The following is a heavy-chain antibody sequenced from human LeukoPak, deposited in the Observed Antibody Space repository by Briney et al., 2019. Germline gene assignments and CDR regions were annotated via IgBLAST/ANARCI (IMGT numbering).Heavy chain of an antibody. CDR3: ARVIPVTTYYYGSGSSNWFDP. D-gene: IGHD3-10*01. CDR1: GYTFTGYY. V-gene: IGHV1-2*02. J-gene: IGHJ5*02. CDR2: INPNSGGT. Sequence: ASVKVSCKASGYTFTGYYMHWVRQAPGQGLEWMGWINPNSGGTNYAQKFQGRVTMTRDTSISTAYMELSRLRSDDTAVYYCARVIPVTTYYYGSGSSNWFDPWGQGTLVTVSS.